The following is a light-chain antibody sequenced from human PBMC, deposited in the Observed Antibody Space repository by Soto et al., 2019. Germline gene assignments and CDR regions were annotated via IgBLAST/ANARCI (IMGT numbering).Light chain of an antibody. V-gene: IGKV1-33*01. CDR2: AXS. CDR3: QQYANLTST. J-gene: IGKJ5*01. CDR1: QDIGSY. Sequence: IHMTQSPSSMSASLGARVTIPXQASQDIGSYVNWDQQQIGXAPEXXXDAXSNLETGVPSRLSGSGSGTDFPFTISSLQPEDIAKYYCQQYANLTSTFGQGTRLEI.